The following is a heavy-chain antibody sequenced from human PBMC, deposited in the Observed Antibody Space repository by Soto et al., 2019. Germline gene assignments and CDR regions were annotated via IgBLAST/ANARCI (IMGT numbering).Heavy chain of an antibody. CDR1: GFTFSDYY. CDR3: GRDRRHRRWLQLRGDAFDI. CDR2: ISSSGSTI. V-gene: IGHV3-11*01. D-gene: IGHD5-12*01. Sequence: QVQLVESGGGLVKPGGSLRLSCAASGFTFSDYYMSWIRQAPGKGLEWVSYISSSGSTIYYADSVKGRFTISRDNAKNSLYLQMNSLRAEETAVYYCGRDRRHRRWLQLRGDAFDIWGQGTMVTVSS. J-gene: IGHJ3*02.